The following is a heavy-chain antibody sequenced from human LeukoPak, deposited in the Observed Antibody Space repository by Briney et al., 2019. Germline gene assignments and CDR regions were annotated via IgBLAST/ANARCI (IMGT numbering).Heavy chain of an antibody. J-gene: IGHJ4*02. CDR3: AAGRHSSGPSDY. CDR1: GYTFTSYD. D-gene: IGHD3-22*01. CDR2: MNPNSGNT. Sequence: ASVKVSCKASGYTFTSYDINWVRQATGQGLEWMGWMNPNSGNTGYAQKFQERVTITRDMSTSTAYMELSSLRSEDTAVYYCAAGRHSSGPSDYWGQGTLVTVSS. V-gene: IGHV1-8*01.